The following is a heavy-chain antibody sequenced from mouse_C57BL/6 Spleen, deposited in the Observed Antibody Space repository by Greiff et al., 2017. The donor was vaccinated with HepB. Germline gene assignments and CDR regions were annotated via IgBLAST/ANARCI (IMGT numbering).Heavy chain of an antibody. V-gene: IGHV1-15*01. J-gene: IGHJ2*01. CDR1: GYTFTDYE. D-gene: IGHD1-1*01. Sequence: SGPELVRPGASVTLSCKASGYTFTDYEMHWVKQTPVHGLEWIGAIDPETGGTAYNQKFKGKAILTADKSSSTAYMELRSLTSEDSAVYYCTSYYLFDYWGQGTTLTVSS. CDR2: IDPETGGT. CDR3: TSYYLFDY.